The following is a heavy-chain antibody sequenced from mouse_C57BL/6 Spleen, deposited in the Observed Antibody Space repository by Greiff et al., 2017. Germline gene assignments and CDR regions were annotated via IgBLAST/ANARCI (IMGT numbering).Heavy chain of an antibody. CDR3: ARTYYGNDY. CDR1: GYAFTNYL. D-gene: IGHD2-10*01. V-gene: IGHV1-54*01. CDR2: INPGSGGT. J-gene: IGHJ2*01. Sequence: VKLMESGAELVRPGTSVKVSCKASGYAFTNYLIEWVKQRPGQGLEWIGVINPGSGGTNYNEKFKGKATLTADKSSSTAYMQLSSLTSEDSAVYFCARTYYGNDYWGQGTTLTVSS.